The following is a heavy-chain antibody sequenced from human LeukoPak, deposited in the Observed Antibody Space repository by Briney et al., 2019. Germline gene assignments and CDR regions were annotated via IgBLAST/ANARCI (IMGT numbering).Heavy chain of an antibody. CDR1: GGSFSGYY. CDR2: INHSGST. V-gene: IGHV4-34*01. D-gene: IGHD1-20*01. CDR3: ARGRITGTSPFGY. J-gene: IGHJ4*02. Sequence: SETLSLTCAVYGGSFSGYYWSWIRQPPGKGLEWIGEINHSGSTNYNPSLKSRVTISVDTSKNQFSLKLSSMTAADTAVYYCARGRITGTSPFGYWGQGTLVTVSS.